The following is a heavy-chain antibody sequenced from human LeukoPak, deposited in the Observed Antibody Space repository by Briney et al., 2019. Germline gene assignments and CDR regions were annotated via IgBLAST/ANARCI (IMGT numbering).Heavy chain of an antibody. Sequence: GGSLRPPCTVSGFILSNYNINWVRQAPGKGLEWVSSIASPSSYVHYADSVKGRFTIARDNANNSLFLQINTLRADDTAVYYCARDNARDITMVTYIDYWGRGTLVTVSS. CDR3: ARDNARDITMVTYIDY. D-gene: IGHD3-10*01. J-gene: IGHJ4*02. CDR1: GFILSNYN. CDR2: IASPSSYV. V-gene: IGHV3-21*01.